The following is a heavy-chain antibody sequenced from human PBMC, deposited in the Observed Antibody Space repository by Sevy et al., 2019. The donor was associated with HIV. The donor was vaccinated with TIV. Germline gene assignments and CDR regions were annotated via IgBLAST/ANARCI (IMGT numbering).Heavy chain of an antibody. CDR3: AKGAGQYFFDY. D-gene: IGHD1-26*01. V-gene: IGHV3-33*06. CDR1: GFSFSSYG. CDR2: IWYDGSGK. Sequence: GGSLRLSCAASGFSFSSYGMHWVRQAPGKGLEWVAVIWYDGSGKYYSDSVKGRFTISRDNSKNTLFLQMNSLRVEETAIYYCAKGAGQYFFDYWGQGTLVTVSS. J-gene: IGHJ4*02.